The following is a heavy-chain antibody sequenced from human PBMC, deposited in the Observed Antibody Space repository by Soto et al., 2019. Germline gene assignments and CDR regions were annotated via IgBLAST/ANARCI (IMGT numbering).Heavy chain of an antibody. V-gene: IGHV4-34*01. CDR2: INDRGSI. CDR1: GGSFSGYY. CDR3: ARESHDIWTGPPWVWYFDL. Sequence: QVQLQQWGAGPLRPLETLSLTCGVSGGSFSGYYWAWIRQSPGKGLEWIGEINDRGSINYNPSLKSRVNISVDASKKHDSRYLRSVTAADTAVYYCARESHDIWTGPPWVWYFDLWGRGTLVAVSS. J-gene: IGHJ2*01. D-gene: IGHD3-9*01.